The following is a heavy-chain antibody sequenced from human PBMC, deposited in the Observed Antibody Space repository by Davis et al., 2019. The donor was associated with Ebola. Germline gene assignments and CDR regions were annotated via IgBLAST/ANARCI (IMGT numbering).Heavy chain of an antibody. V-gene: IGHV1-3*01. D-gene: IGHD1-26*01. CDR3: ARGKWELLYFDY. CDR2: INAGNGNT. CDR1: GYTFTSYA. J-gene: IGHJ4*02. Sequence: ASVKVSCKASGYTFTSYAMHWVRQAPGQRLEWMGWINAGNGNTKYSQKFQGRVTITRDTSASTACMELRSLRSDDTAVYYCARGKWELLYFDYWGQGTLVTVSS.